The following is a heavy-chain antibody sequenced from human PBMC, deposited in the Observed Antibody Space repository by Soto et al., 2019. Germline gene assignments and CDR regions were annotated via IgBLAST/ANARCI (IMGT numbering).Heavy chain of an antibody. CDR3: AKDLQSYGDYDYYCYGMDV. J-gene: IGHJ6*02. D-gene: IGHD4-17*01. CDR2: ISYDGTNK. CDR1: GFNFSTYG. Sequence: QVQLVESGGGEVQPGRSLTISCAASGFNFSTYGMHWVRQTPGKGLEWVAVISYDGTNKFYSDSVKGRFTISRDNFKNTMTLQINSLRADDTAVYSCAKDLQSYGDYDYYCYGMDVWGLGTRVTVSS. V-gene: IGHV3-30*18.